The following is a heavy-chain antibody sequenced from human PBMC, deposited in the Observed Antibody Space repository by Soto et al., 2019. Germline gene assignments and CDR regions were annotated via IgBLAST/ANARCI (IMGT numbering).Heavy chain of an antibody. Sequence: PGESLKISCKGSGYSFTSYWIGWVRQRPGKGLEWMGIIYPGDSDTRYSPSFQGQVTISADKSISTAYLQWSSLKASDTAMYYCARLTYPNSIAVALYNWFDPWGQGTLVTVSS. D-gene: IGHD6-19*01. CDR2: IYPGDSDT. CDR1: GYSFTSYW. J-gene: IGHJ5*02. V-gene: IGHV5-51*01. CDR3: ARLTYPNSIAVALYNWFDP.